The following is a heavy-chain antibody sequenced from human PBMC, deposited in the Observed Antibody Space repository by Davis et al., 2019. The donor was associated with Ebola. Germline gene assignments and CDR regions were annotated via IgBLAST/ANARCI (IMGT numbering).Heavy chain of an antibody. CDR3: VRAMPHFSFWTADLIGGMDV. CDR2: ITPNSGQT. J-gene: IGHJ6*02. CDR1: GYTFTSYD. Sequence: AASVKVSCKASGYTFTSYDLSWVRQATGQGLEWMGWITPNSGQTAYAQKFQGRVTMTRDTSINTAYMELTSLKSEDTAVYYCVRAMPHFSFWTADLIGGMDVWGQGTTVIVSS. D-gene: IGHD3/OR15-3a*01. V-gene: IGHV1-8*01.